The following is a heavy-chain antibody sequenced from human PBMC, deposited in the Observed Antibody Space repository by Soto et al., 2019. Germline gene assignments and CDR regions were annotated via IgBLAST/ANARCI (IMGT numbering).Heavy chain of an antibody. V-gene: IGHV2-70*11. CDR3: ARRRVTDAFDI. D-gene: IGHD2-21*02. CDR2: IDWDDDK. Sequence: SGPTLVNPTQTLTLTCTFSGFSLSTSGMCVNWIRQPPGKALEWLARIDWDDDKYYTTSLKTRLTISKDTSKNQVVLTVTNMDPVDTGTYYCARRRVTDAFDIWGQGTMVTVSS. J-gene: IGHJ3*02. CDR1: GFSLSTSGMC.